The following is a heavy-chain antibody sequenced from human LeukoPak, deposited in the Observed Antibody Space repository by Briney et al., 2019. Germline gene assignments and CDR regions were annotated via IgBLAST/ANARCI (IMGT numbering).Heavy chain of an antibody. V-gene: IGHV4-59*11. CDR3: ARGVAATGSYNWFDP. J-gene: IGHJ5*02. Sequence: SETLSLTCTVSGGPIRSHYWSWIRQPPGKGLEWIGHGHYSGTAYYNPSLKSRVTISVDTSKTQFSLILTSVTAADSATHYCARGVAATGSYNWFDPWGQGTLVTVSS. CDR1: GGPIRSHY. CDR2: GHYSGTA. D-gene: IGHD6-13*01.